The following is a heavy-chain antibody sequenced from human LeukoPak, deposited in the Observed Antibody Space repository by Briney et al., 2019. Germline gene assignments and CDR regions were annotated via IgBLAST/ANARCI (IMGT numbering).Heavy chain of an antibody. Sequence: SETLSLTCAVYGGSFSGCYWSWIRQPPGKGLEWIGEINHSGSTNYNPSLKSRVTISVDTSKNQFSLKLSSVTAADTAVYYCAREDRTYYDYVWGSYRLNWFDLWGQGTLVTVSS. D-gene: IGHD3-16*02. J-gene: IGHJ5*02. CDR3: AREDRTYYDYVWGSYRLNWFDL. CDR2: INHSGST. CDR1: GGSFSGCY. V-gene: IGHV4-34*01.